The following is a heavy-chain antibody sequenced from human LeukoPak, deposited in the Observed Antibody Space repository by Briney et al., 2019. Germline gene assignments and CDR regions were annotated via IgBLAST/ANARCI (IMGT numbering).Heavy chain of an antibody. J-gene: IGHJ6*03. CDR3: ARDQEAYCSSTSCYEYSYYMDV. V-gene: IGHV4-61*02. D-gene: IGHD2-2*01. Sequence: SETLSLTCTVSGGSISSGSYYWSWIRQPAGKGLEWIGRIYTSGSTNYNPSLKSRVTISVDTSKNQFSLKLSSVTAADTAVYYCARDQEAYCSSTSCYEYSYYMDVWGKGTTVTISS. CDR2: IYTSGST. CDR1: GGSISSGSYY.